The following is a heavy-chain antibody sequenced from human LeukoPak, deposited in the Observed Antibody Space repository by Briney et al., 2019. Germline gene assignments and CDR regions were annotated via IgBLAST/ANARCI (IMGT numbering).Heavy chain of an antibody. D-gene: IGHD6-19*01. V-gene: IGHV3-53*01. J-gene: IGHJ4*02. CDR2: IYAGGTT. Sequence: GGSLRLSCAASGFTVSTNYMSWVRQAPGRGLEWVSVIYAGGTTYYADSVKGRFTISRDNSKNTLSLQMNSLRAEDTAVYYCAKDLGSSGTASYFDYWGQGTLVTVSS. CDR3: AKDLGSSGTASYFDY. CDR1: GFTVSTNY.